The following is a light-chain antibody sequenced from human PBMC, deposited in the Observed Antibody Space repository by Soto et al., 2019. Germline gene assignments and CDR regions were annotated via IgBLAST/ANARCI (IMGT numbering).Light chain of an antibody. J-gene: IGKJ4*01. CDR1: QSLLHSSGSNL. Sequence: EIVMTQSPLSLPVTPGAPASISCRSSQSLLHSSGSNLLDWYLQKPGQSPQLLIYLGSNRDSGVPDRFSGSGSGTHFTLKISRVEAEDVGVYYCMQVLKAPLSFGGGTSVQLK. CDR2: LGS. V-gene: IGKV2-28*01. CDR3: MQVLKAPLS.